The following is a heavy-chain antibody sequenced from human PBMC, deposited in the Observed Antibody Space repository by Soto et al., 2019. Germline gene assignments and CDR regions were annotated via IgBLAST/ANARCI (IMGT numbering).Heavy chain of an antibody. V-gene: IGHV3-21*01. J-gene: IGHJ4*02. D-gene: IGHD4-17*01. CDR1: GFTFSSYS. CDR3: ARLSYGDYSSDFDY. Sequence: EVQLVESGGGLVKPGGSLRLSCAASGFTFSSYSMNWVRQAPGKGLEWVSSISSSSSYIYYVDSVKGRFTISRDNAKNSLYLQMNSLRAEDTAVYYCARLSYGDYSSDFDYWGQGTLVTVSS. CDR2: ISSSSSYI.